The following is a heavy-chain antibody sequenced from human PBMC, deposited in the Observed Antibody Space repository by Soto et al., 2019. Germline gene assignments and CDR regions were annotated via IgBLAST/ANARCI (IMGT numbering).Heavy chain of an antibody. J-gene: IGHJ4*02. CDR2: IRQDGSEV. D-gene: IGHD4-17*01. CDR1: GFTFSRDW. V-gene: IGHV3-7*01. Sequence: PGGSLRLSCAASGFTFSRDWMSWVRQAPGKGLEWVGNIRQDGSEVFFVDSVKGRFTISRDNAKSTLFLQMDSLRAEDTAVYYCARDPDYGNPDYWGQGTLVTVSS. CDR3: ARDPDYGNPDY.